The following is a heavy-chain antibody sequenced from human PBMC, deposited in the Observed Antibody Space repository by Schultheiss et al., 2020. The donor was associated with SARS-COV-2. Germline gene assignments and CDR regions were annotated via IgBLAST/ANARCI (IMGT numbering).Heavy chain of an antibody. J-gene: IGHJ4*02. CDR3: ARGKWKRFLEWLLYGFDY. Sequence: GGSLRLSCAASGFTVSSNYMSWVRQAPGKGLEWVSSISSSGSTIYYADSVKGRFTISRDNAKNSLYLQMNSLRAEDTAVYYCARGKWKRFLEWLLYGFDYWGQGTLVTVSS. D-gene: IGHD3-3*01. V-gene: IGHV3-11*01. CDR1: GFTVSSNY. CDR2: ISSSGSTI.